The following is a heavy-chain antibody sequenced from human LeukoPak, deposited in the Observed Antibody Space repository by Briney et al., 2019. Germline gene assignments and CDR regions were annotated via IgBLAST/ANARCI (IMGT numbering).Heavy chain of an antibody. V-gene: IGHV3-48*01. J-gene: IGHJ3*02. CDR2: ISSSSSTI. D-gene: IGHD2-2*01. CDR3: ARRLVPAANDAFDI. Sequence: GGSLRLSCAASGFTFSSYSMNWVRQAPGKGLEWVSYISSSSSTIYYADSVKGRFTISRDNAKNSLYLQMNSLRAEDTAVYYCARRLVPAANDAFDIWGQGTMVTISS. CDR1: GFTFSSYS.